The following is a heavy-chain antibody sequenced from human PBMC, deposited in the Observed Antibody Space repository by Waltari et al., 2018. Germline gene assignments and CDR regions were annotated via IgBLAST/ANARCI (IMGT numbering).Heavy chain of an antibody. V-gene: IGHV3-74*01. Sequence: EVQLVQSGGGLVHIGGSLRLSCADSGRDCWMAWVRQAPGKGLMWVARVKSDGASLTYADSVKGRFTVSRDSANNMLYLQMNSLEVEDTAVYYCTTNPPGYWGQGTLVTVSS. CDR1: GRDCW. CDR3: TTNPPGY. CDR2: VKSDGASL. J-gene: IGHJ4*02.